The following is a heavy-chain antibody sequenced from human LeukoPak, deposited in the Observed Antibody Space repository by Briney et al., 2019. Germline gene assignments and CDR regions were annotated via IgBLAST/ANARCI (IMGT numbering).Heavy chain of an antibody. V-gene: IGHV3-30*03. CDR3: ARDSIDSITMIVVELNAFDI. CDR1: GFTFSSYG. Sequence: PGGSLRLSCAASGFTFSSYGMHWVRQAPGKGLEWVAVISYDGSNKYYADSVKGRFTISRDNSKNTLYLQMNSLRAEDTAVYYCARDSIDSITMIVVELNAFDIWGQGTMVTVSS. J-gene: IGHJ3*02. CDR2: ISYDGSNK. D-gene: IGHD3-22*01.